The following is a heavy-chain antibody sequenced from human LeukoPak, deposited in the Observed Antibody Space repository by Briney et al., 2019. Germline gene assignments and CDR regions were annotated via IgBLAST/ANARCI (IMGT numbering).Heavy chain of an antibody. CDR3: ARDGPPTYYDFWSGYYIPGSWYYYYGMDV. CDR2: ISSSGSTI. CDR1: GFTFSSYE. D-gene: IGHD3-3*01. V-gene: IGHV3-48*03. Sequence: GGSLRLSCAASGFTFSSYEMNWVRQAPGKGLEWVSYISSSGSTIYYADSVKGQFTISRDNAKNSLYLQMNSLRAVDTAVYYCARDGPPTYYDFWSGYYIPGSWYYYYGMDVWGQGTTVTVSS. J-gene: IGHJ6*02.